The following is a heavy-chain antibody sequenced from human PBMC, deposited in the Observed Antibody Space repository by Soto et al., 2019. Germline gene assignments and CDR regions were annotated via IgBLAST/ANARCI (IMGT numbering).Heavy chain of an antibody. Sequence: QLQLQESGSGLVKPSQTLSLTCAVSGGSISSGGYSWSWIRQPPGKGLEWIGYIYHSGSTYYNPSLKSRVTISVDRSKNQFSLKLSSVTAANTAVYYCASLFGALDAFDIWGQGTMVTVSS. J-gene: IGHJ3*02. CDR3: ASLFGALDAFDI. CDR2: IYHSGST. D-gene: IGHD3-3*01. V-gene: IGHV4-30-2*01. CDR1: GGSISSGGYS.